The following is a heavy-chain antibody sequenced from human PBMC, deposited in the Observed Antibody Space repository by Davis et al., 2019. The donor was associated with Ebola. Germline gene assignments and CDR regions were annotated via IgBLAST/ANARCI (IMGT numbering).Heavy chain of an antibody. D-gene: IGHD3-10*02. CDR3: ARVSGPATIFPVGDALDT. J-gene: IGHJ3*02. CDR2: MNPSSGDT. V-gene: IGHV1-8*01. Sequence: ASVKVSCKASGYTFSSYDINWLRQANGQGLEWMGWMNPSSGDTGYAQNFQGRVTMTRDTSISTAYMELTRLTSDDTAVYYCARVSGPATIFPVGDALDTWGQGTMVTVSS. CDR1: GYTFSSYD.